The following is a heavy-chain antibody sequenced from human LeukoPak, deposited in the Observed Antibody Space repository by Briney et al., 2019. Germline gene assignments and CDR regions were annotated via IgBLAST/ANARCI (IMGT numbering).Heavy chain of an antibody. CDR2: IYSGGST. CDR1: GFTVSSNY. CDR3: ARGEVYCGGDCYGMDV. D-gene: IGHD2-21*01. Sequence: PGGSLRLSCAASGFTVSSNYMSWVRQAPGKGLERVSVIYSGGSTYYADSVKGRFTISRDNSKNTLYLQMNSLRAEDTAVYYCARGEVYCGGDCYGMDVWGQGTTVTVSS. V-gene: IGHV3-53*01. J-gene: IGHJ6*02.